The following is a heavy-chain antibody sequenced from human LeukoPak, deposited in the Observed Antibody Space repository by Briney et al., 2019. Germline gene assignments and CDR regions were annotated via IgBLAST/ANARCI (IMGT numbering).Heavy chain of an antibody. CDR2: ISSSSSYI. CDR3: ARDGRVGVYDAFDF. CDR1: GFTFSSYS. D-gene: IGHD3-16*01. J-gene: IGHJ3*01. Sequence: GSLRLSCAASGFTFSSYSMNWVRQAPGKGLEWVSSISSSSSYIYYADSVKGRFTISRDNAKNSLYLQMNSLRAEDTAVYYCARDGRVGVYDAFDFWGQGTMVTVSS. V-gene: IGHV3-21*01.